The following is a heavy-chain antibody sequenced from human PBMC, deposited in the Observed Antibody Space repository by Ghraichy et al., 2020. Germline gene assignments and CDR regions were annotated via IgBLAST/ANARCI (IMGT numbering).Heavy chain of an antibody. J-gene: IGHJ5*02. CDR1: GFTFSSYA. V-gene: IGHV3-23*01. CDR2: ISGSGGST. D-gene: IGHD3-10*01. Sequence: GGSLKLSCAASGFTFSSYAMSWVRQAPGKGLEWVSAISGSGGSTYYADSVKGRFTISRDNSKNTLYLQMNSLRAEDTAVYYCAKDPSTYYYGSPVDNWFDPWGQGTLVTVSS. CDR3: AKDPSTYYYGSPVDNWFDP.